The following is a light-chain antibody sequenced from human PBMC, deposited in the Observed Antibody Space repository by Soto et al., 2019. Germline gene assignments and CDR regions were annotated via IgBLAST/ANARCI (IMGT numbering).Light chain of an antibody. J-gene: IGLJ2*01. V-gene: IGLV2-23*01. Sequence: QSALTQPASVSGSPGQSITITCTGSSSDIGSSNLVSWYQHHPGKAPKLIIYEGTKRPSAVSNRFSGSKSGNTASLTISGLQAEDEADYSCCSYAGRSTYVAFGGGTKVTVL. CDR1: SSDIGSSNL. CDR2: EGT. CDR3: CSYAGRSTYVA.